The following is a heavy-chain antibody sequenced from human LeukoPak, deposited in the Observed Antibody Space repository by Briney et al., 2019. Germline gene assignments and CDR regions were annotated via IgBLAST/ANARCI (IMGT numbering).Heavy chain of an antibody. J-gene: IGHJ4*02. CDR3: AGRVYSYGHYFDY. CDR2: IYHSGST. D-gene: IGHD5-18*01. CDR1: GGSISSGGYY. V-gene: IGHV4-30-2*01. Sequence: PSETLSLTCTVSGGSISSGGYYWSWIRQPPGKGLEWIGYIYHSGSTYYNPSLKSRVTISVDRSKNQFSLKLSSVTAADTAVYYCAGRVYSYGHYFDYWGQGTLVTVSS.